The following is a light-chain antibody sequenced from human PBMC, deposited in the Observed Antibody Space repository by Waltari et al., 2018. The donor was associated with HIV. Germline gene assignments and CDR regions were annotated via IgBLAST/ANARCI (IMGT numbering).Light chain of an antibody. CDR1: HSLLYSSNSKTY. Sequence: DFVLTQSPDSLALSVGERATLTCKSSHSLLYSSNSKTYFAWYQRRPGARPKVLIYWASTREFGAPDRFSGSGSDTDFNLTITDVQAEDVAVYDCQQFYSVPYTFGQGTKLEIK. V-gene: IGKV4-1*01. CDR2: WAS. CDR3: QQFYSVPYT. J-gene: IGKJ2*01.